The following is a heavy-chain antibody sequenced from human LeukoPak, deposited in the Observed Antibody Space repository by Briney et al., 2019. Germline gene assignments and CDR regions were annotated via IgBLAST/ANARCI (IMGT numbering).Heavy chain of an antibody. CDR2: IKQDGSEK. CDR1: GFTFSSYW. V-gene: IGHV3-7*01. CDR3: AREGDGDCSGGSCYEAFDY. J-gene: IGHJ4*02. Sequence: GGSLRLSCAASGFTFSSYWMSWVRQAPAKGLEWVANIKQDGSEKYYVDSVKGRFTISRDNAKNSLYLQMNSLRAEDTAVYYCAREGDGDCSGGSCYEAFDYWGQGTLVTVSS. D-gene: IGHD2-15*01.